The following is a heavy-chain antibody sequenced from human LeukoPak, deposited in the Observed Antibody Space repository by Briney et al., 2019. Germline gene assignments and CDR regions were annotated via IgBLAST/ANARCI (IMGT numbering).Heavy chain of an antibody. CDR2: IYTSGST. V-gene: IGHV4-61*02. CDR3: ARSSGWYMRDWYFDL. CDR1: GGSTSSGSYY. D-gene: IGHD6-19*01. Sequence: PSQTLSLTCTVSGGSTSSGSYYWSWIRQPAGKGLEWIGRIYTSGSTNYNPSLKSRVTISVDTSKNQFSLKLSSVTAADTAVYYCARSSGWYMRDWYFDLWGRGTLVTVSS. J-gene: IGHJ2*01.